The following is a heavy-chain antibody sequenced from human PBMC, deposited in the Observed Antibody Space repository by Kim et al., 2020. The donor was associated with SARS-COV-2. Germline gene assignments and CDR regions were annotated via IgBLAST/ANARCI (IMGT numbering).Heavy chain of an antibody. V-gene: IGHV4-61*02. CDR3: ARERYYYYYYGMDV. J-gene: IGHJ6*02. CDR2: IYTSGST. CDR1: GGSISSGSYY. Sequence: SETLSLTCTVSGGSISSGSYYWSWIRQPAGKGLEWIGRIYTSGSTNYNTSLKSRVTISVDTSKNQFSLKLSSVTAADTAVYYCARERYYYYYYGMDVWGQGTTVTVSS. D-gene: IGHD4-17*01.